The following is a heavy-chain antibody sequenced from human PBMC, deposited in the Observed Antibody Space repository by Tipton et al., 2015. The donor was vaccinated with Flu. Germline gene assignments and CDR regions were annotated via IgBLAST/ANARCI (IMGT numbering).Heavy chain of an antibody. Sequence: TLSLTCAVYGGSFSGYYWSWIRQPPGKGLEWIGEINHSGSTNYNPSLKSRVTISVDTSKNQFSLKLSSVTAADTAVYYCARGAVYYDFWRGYYNWFDPWGQGTLVTVSS. V-gene: IGHV4-34*01. CDR1: GGSFSGYY. CDR3: ARGAVYYDFWRGYYNWFDP. D-gene: IGHD3-3*01. CDR2: INHSGST. J-gene: IGHJ5*02.